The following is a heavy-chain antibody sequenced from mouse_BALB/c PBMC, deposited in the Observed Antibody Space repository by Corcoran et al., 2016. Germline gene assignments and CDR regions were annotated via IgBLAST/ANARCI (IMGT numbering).Heavy chain of an antibody. CDR2: INPDSSTI. J-gene: IGHJ3*01. V-gene: IGHV4-1*02. Sequence: EVKLLESGGGLVQPGGSLKLSCAASGVAFSRYWMRWVRQAPGKGLEWIGEINPDSSTINYTPSLKDKFIITRDNAKNTLYLQMSKVRSEDTALYYCARNWDVGYAYWGQGTLVAVSA. CDR3: ARNWDVGYAY. CDR1: GVAFSRYW. D-gene: IGHD4-1*01.